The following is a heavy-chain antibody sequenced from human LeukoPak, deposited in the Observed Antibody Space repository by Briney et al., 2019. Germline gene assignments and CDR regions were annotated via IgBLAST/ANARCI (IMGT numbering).Heavy chain of an antibody. D-gene: IGHD3-10*01. Sequence: SETLSLTCTVSGGSISSSSYYWGWIRQPPGKGLEWIGSIYYSGSTYYNPSLQSRVTISVDTSKNQFSLKLSSVTAADTAVYYCARDQGLTYYYGSGSYIVGYFDYWGQGTLVTVSS. V-gene: IGHV4-39*02. CDR3: ARDQGLTYYYGSGSYIVGYFDY. CDR1: GGSISSSSYY. J-gene: IGHJ4*02. CDR2: IYYSGST.